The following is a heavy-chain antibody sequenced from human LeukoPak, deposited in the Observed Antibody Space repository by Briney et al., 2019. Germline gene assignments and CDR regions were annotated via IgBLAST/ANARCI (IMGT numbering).Heavy chain of an antibody. D-gene: IGHD3-3*01. CDR1: GGSFSGYY. CDR2: INHSGST. J-gene: IGHJ6*03. CDR3: ARTATEGEKDFWSGLLAYYYYYYTDV. Sequence: PSETLSLTCAVYGGSFSGYYWSSIRQPPGKGLEWIGEINHSGSTNYNPSLKSRVTISVDTSKNQFSLKLSSVTAADTAVYYCARTATEGEKDFWSGLLAYYYYYYTDVWGKGTTVTVSS. V-gene: IGHV4-34*01.